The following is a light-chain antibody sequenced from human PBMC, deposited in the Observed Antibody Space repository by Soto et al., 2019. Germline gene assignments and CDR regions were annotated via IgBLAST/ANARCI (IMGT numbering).Light chain of an antibody. Sequence: DIQMTQSPSSLSASVGDRVTITCRASQSVWTNFNWYQQKPGQAPTRLMYAASSLQSEVPSRFSGSGSGTDFTLTISSLQPEDFATYFCQQSDSSPFTFGGGTKVQIK. CDR3: QQSDSSPFT. V-gene: IGKV1-39*01. CDR1: QSVWTN. CDR2: AAS. J-gene: IGKJ4*01.